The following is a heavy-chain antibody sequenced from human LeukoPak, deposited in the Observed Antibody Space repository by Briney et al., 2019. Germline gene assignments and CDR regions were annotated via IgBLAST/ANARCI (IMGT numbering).Heavy chain of an antibody. V-gene: IGHV3-15*05. CDR2: IKSKTDGGTT. Sequence: GGSLRLSCAASGFSFNNAWMSWVRQAPGKGLEWVGRIKSKTDGGTTDYAAPVKGRFTISRDDSKTTLYLQMNNLKSDDTAVYYCTARRDYYDSGGYHYWGQGTLVTVSS. J-gene: IGHJ4*02. CDR3: TARRDYYDSGGYHY. D-gene: IGHD3-22*01. CDR1: GFSFNNAW.